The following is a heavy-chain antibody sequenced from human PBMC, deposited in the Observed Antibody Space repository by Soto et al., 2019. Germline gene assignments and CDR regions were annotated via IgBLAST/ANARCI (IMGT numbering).Heavy chain of an antibody. Sequence: QVQLQESGPGLVKPSETLSLTCTVSGGSISSWYWSWIRQPPGKGLEWIGYIYYSGSTNYNPSLKIRITISTTTSKNQFSLKLSSVTAADTAVYYCARRYGSSFDYWGQGTLVTVSS. J-gene: IGHJ4*02. V-gene: IGHV4-59*08. D-gene: IGHD5-12*01. CDR2: IYYSGST. CDR1: GGSISSWY. CDR3: ARRYGSSFDY.